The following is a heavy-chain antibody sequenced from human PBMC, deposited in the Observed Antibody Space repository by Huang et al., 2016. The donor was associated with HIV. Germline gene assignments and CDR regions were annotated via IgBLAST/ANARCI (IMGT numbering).Heavy chain of an antibody. CDR3: TRLTMIGDGDY. D-gene: IGHD3-22*01. J-gene: IGHJ4*02. Sequence: EVQLVESGGGLVQPGGSLKLSCAASGFTFSGSAMHWFRQASGKGREWVGRIRSKANSYATAYAASVKGRFTISRDDSKNTAYLQMNSLKTEDTAVYYCTRLTMIGDGDYWGQGTLVTVSS. CDR1: GFTFSGSA. V-gene: IGHV3-73*01. CDR2: IRSKANSYAT.